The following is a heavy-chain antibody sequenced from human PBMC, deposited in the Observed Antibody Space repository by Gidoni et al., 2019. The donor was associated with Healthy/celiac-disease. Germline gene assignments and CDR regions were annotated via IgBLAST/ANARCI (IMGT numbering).Heavy chain of an antibody. CDR1: GGAISSYY. V-gene: IGHV4-59*08. D-gene: IGHD3-9*01. Sequence: QVQLQESGPGRVQPSETVSLTCTVSGGAISSYYRSWIRQPPGKGLEWIGYIYYRGSTNHTPPLKSRVTISVDTSKNQVSLKLSSVTAADTAVYYCARLNVGGLRYFDWLLLYYFDYWGQGTLVTVSS. J-gene: IGHJ4*02. CDR2: IYYRGST. CDR3: ARLNVGGLRYFDWLLLYYFDY.